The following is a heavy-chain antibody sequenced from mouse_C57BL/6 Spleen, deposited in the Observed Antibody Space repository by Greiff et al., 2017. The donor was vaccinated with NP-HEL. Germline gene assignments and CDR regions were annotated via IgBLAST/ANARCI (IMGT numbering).Heavy chain of an antibody. V-gene: IGHV1-85*01. CDR2: LYPRDGST. Sequence: VQRVESGPELVKPGASVKLSCKASGYTFTSYDLNWVKQRPGQGLEWIGRLYPRDGSTKYNEKFKGKATLTVDTSSRTAYMELHILTSEDSAVYFYASHYGSSHYYAMDYWGQGTSVTVSS. CDR3: ASHYGSSHYYAMDY. D-gene: IGHD1-1*01. CDR1: GYTFTSYD. J-gene: IGHJ4*01.